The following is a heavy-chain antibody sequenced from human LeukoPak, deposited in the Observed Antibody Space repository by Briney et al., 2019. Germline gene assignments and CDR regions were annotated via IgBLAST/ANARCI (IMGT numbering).Heavy chain of an antibody. CDR1: GGSFSGYY. D-gene: IGHD6-6*01. Sequence: SETLSLTCAVYGGSFSGYYWSWIRQPPGKGLEWIGEINHSGSTNYNPSLKSRVTISVDTSKNQFSLKLSSVTAADTAVYYCAIPEKYSSSGNFDHWGQGTLVTVSS. CDR2: INHSGST. V-gene: IGHV4-34*01. CDR3: AIPEKYSSSGNFDH. J-gene: IGHJ4*02.